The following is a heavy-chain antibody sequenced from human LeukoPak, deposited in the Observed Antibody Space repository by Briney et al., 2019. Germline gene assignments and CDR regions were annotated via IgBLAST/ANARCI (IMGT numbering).Heavy chain of an antibody. V-gene: IGHV3-74*01. CDR2: INTDRSST. Sequence: PARSLRLSCAASGFTFSSYWVHWVRQAPGKWLVWGSRINTDRSSTIYADSVKGRFTISRDNAKHTLYLQMNSLRVEDTAIYYCARGRSGFYFDYWGQGTLVTV. CDR3: ARGRSGFYFDY. CDR1: GFTFSSYW. J-gene: IGHJ4*02. D-gene: IGHD3-22*01.